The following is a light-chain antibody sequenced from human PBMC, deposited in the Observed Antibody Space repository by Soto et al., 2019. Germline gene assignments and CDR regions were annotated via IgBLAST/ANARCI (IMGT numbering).Light chain of an antibody. V-gene: IGKV3-11*01. CDR2: GAS. CDR1: QSIRTY. CDR3: QQRIDASLT. Sequence: EIVLTQSPATLSLSPGEGATLSCRASQSIRTYLGWYQQKPGQAHRLLIYGASNRATGIPARFSGGGSGTAFTLTISSLEPEDFGVYDSQQRIDASLTFGGGTKLEIK. J-gene: IGKJ4*01.